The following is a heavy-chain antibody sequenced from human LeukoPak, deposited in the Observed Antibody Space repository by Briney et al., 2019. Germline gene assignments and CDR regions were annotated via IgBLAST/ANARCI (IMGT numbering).Heavy chain of an antibody. CDR2: VNPNSGGT. CDR1: GYTFTDYY. V-gene: IGHV1-2*02. D-gene: IGHD6-13*01. J-gene: IGHJ4*02. CDR3: ARDRIAAPDDFDY. Sequence: ASVKVPCKASGYTFTDYYIHWVRQAPGQGLEWMGWVNPNSGGTNYAQNFQGRVTMTRDTSVTTAYMEVSSLRSDDTAVYYCARDRIAAPDDFDYWGQGTPVTVSS.